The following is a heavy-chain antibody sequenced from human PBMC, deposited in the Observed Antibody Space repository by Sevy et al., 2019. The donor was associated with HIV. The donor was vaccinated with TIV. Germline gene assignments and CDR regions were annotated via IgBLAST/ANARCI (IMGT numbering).Heavy chain of an antibody. V-gene: IGHV3-30-3*01. D-gene: IGHD3-10*01. Sequence: GGSLRLSCAASGFTFSSYAMHWVRQAPGKGLEWVAVISYDGSNKYYADSVKGRFTISRDNCKNTLYLQMNSLRAEDTAVYYCARDKHYYGSGGDIWGQGTMVTVSS. J-gene: IGHJ3*02. CDR2: ISYDGSNK. CDR3: ARDKHYYGSGGDI. CDR1: GFTFSSYA.